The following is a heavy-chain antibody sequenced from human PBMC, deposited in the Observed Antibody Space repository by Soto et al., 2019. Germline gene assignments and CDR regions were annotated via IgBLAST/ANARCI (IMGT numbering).Heavy chain of an antibody. CDR1: GGSISSSSYY. Sequence: SETLSLTCTVSGGSISSSSYYWGWIRQPPGKGLEWIGSIYYSGSTYYNLSLKSRVTISVDTSKNQFSLKLSSVTAADTAVYYCARRKSRPTYYYGSGSYNNWFDPWGQGTLVTVSS. D-gene: IGHD3-10*01. J-gene: IGHJ5*02. CDR2: IYYSGST. V-gene: IGHV4-39*01. CDR3: ARRKSRPTYYYGSGSYNNWFDP.